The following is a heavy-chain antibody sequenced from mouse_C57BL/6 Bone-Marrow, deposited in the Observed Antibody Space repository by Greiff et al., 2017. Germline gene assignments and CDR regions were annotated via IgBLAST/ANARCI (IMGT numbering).Heavy chain of an antibody. CDR2: IDPEDGET. J-gene: IGHJ3*01. V-gene: IGHV14-2*01. CDR3: ARWYYDYGGKHWFAY. D-gene: IGHD2-4*01. CDR1: GFNIKDYY. Sequence: EVKLMESGAELVKPGASVKLSCTASGFNIKDYYMHWVKQRTEQGLEWIGRIDPEDGETKYAPKFQGKAPITADSSSNTAYLQLSSLTSEYTAVYYCARWYYDYGGKHWFAYWGQGTLVTVSA.